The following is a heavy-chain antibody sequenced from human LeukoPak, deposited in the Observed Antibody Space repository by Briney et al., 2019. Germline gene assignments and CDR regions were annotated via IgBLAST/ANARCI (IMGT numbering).Heavy chain of an antibody. CDR2: VKEDGSEK. CDR1: GFTLSSYW. D-gene: IGHD3-10*01. Sequence: PGWSLRLSCAASGFTLSSYWMSWVRQAPGKGREGVANVKEDGSEKYYVDSGKGRFTISRDNAKTSLYLQMNSLRAEDTAVYYCASINLWFGELLQYGMDVWGQGTTVTVSS. CDR3: ASINLWFGELLQYGMDV. V-gene: IGHV3-7*01. J-gene: IGHJ6*02.